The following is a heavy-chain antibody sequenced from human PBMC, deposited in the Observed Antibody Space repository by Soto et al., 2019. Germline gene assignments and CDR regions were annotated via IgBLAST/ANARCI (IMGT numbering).Heavy chain of an antibody. V-gene: IGHV2-5*02. J-gene: IGHJ5*02. CDR3: AHRRDATVRVPAAISAWFDP. CDR2: IFWDDDK. Sequence: SGPTLVNPTQTLTLTGTFSGFSLSTSGEGVGWIRQPPGKALECLALIFWDDDKRYNSSLRSRLTITKATSKNQVVLTLTNMVPVDTATYYCAHRRDATVRVPAAISAWFDPWGQGTQVTVSS. D-gene: IGHD2-2*01. CDR1: GFSLSTSGEG.